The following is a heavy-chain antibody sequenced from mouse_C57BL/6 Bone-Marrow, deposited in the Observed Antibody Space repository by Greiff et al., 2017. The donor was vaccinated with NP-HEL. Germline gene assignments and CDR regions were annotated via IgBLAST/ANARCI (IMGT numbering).Heavy chain of an antibody. CDR3: AREIYYYGSSPAWFAY. CDR1: GFTFSSYA. CDR2: ISDGGSYT. J-gene: IGHJ3*01. D-gene: IGHD1-1*01. V-gene: IGHV5-4*01. Sequence: EVQRVESGGGLVKPGGSLKLSCAASGFTFSSYAMSWVRQTPEKRLEWVATISDGGSYTYYPDNVKGRFTISRDNAKNNLYLQMSHLKSEDTAMYYCAREIYYYGSSPAWFAYWGKGTLVTVSA.